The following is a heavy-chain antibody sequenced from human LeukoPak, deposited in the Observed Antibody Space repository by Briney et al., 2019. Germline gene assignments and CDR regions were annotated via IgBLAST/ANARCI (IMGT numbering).Heavy chain of an antibody. CDR2: IIPIFGTA. J-gene: IGHJ4*02. CDR3: ARGTYYYGSGSSPPDY. Sequence: GSSVNVSCKSSVGTFSSYAISWVRQAPGQGLEWMGGIIPIFGTANYAQKFQGRVPIPAAESTSTAYMELSSLRSEDTAVYYCARGTYYYGSGSSPPDYWGQGTLVTVSS. V-gene: IGHV1-69*01. CDR1: VGTFSSYA. D-gene: IGHD3-10*01.